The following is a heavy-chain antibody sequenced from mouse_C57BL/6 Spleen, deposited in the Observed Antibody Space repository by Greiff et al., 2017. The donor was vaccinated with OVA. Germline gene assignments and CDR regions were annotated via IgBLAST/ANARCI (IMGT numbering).Heavy chain of an antibody. V-gene: IGHV1-50*01. CDR2: IDPSDSYT. CDR3: ASEGDPITTVVADAMDY. D-gene: IGHD1-1*01. J-gene: IGHJ4*01. CDR1: GYTFTSYW. Sequence: QVHVKQSGAELVKPGASVKLSCKASGYTFTSYWMQWVKQRPGQGLEWIGEIDPSDSYTNYNQKFKGKATLTVDTSSSTAYMQLSSLTSEDSAVYYCASEGDPITTVVADAMDYWGQGTSVTVSS.